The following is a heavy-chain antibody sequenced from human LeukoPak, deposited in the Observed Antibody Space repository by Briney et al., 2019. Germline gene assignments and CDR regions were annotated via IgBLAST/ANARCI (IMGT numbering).Heavy chain of an antibody. CDR3: AREVRGYCSSTSCSYYYYYMDV. J-gene: IGHJ6*03. V-gene: IGHV4-59*01. CDR1: GGSISSYY. CDR2: IYYSGST. Sequence: SETLSLTCTVSGGSISSYYWSWIRQPPGKGLEWIGYIYYSGSTNYNPSLKSRVTISVDTSKNQFSLKLSSVTAADTAVYCCAREVRGYCSSTSCSYYYYYMDVWGKGTTVTVSS. D-gene: IGHD2-2*01.